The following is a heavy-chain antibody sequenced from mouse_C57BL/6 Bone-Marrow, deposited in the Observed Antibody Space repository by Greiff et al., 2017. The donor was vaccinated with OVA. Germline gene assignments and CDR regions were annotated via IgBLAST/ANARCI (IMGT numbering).Heavy chain of an antibody. D-gene: IGHD1-1*01. Sequence: VQLQQSGAELVMPGASVKLSCKASGYTFTSYWMHWVKQRPGQGLEWIGEIDPSDSYTNYNQKFKGKSTLTVDKSSSTAYMQLSSLTSEDSAVYYCAREGDYGSSHWGQGTLVTVSA. CDR3: AREGDYGSSH. CDR1: GYTFTSYW. J-gene: IGHJ3*01. CDR2: IDPSDSYT. V-gene: IGHV1-69*01.